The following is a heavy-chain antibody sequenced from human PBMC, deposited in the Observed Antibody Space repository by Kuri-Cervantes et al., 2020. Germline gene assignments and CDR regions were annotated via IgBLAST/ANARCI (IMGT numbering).Heavy chain of an antibody. Sequence: LRLSCTVSGGSISSGSYYWSWIQQPAGKGLEWIGRIYTSGSTNYNPSLKSRVTISVDTSKNQFSLKLSSVTAADTAVYYCARAAGTGYYDYWGQGTPVTVSS. CDR1: GGSISSGSYY. CDR2: IYTSGST. V-gene: IGHV4-61*02. J-gene: IGHJ4*02. D-gene: IGHD3-9*01. CDR3: ARAAGTGYYDY.